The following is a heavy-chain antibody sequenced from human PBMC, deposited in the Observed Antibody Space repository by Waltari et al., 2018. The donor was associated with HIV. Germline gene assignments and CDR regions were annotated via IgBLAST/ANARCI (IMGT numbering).Heavy chain of an antibody. V-gene: IGHV3-74*01. Sequence: EVGLVESGGGLVQPGGSLRLHCASYGFTFRSYWMHWVRQAPGKGLVWVSRISSDGTTTSYADSVKGRCTISRDNANNTLYLQMNSLRAEDTAVYYCTRDLARYNWNDIPLDYWGQGALVTVSS. D-gene: IGHD1-20*01. CDR3: TRDLARYNWNDIPLDY. CDR1: GFTFRSYW. CDR2: ISSDGTTT. J-gene: IGHJ4*02.